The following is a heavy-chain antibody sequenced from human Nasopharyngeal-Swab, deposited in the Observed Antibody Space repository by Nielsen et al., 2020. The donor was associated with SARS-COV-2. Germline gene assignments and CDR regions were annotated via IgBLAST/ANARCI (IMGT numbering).Heavy chain of an antibody. CDR1: GGSISSSSYY. D-gene: IGHD3-3*01. V-gene: IGHV4-39*01. J-gene: IGHJ5*02. CDR3: AATSVLRFLEWLNNWFDP. Sequence: SETLSLTCTVSGGSISSSSYYWGWIRQPPGKGLDWIGSIYYSGSTYYNPPLKSRVTISVDTSKNQFSLKLSSVTAADTAVYYCAATSVLRFLEWLNNWFDPWGQGTLVTVSS. CDR2: IYYSGST.